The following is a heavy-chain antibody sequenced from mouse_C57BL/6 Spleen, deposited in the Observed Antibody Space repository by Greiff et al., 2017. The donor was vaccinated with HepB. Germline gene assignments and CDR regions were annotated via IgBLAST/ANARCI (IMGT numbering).Heavy chain of an antibody. CDR1: GYTFTDYE. J-gene: IGHJ4*01. CDR2: IDPETGGT. D-gene: IGHD1-1*01. V-gene: IGHV1-15*01. Sequence: QVQLQQSGAELVRPGASVTLSCKASGYTFTDYEMHWVKQTPVHGLEWIGAIDPETGGTAYNQKFKGKAILTADKSSSTAYMELRSLTSEDSAVYYCTRRGYGSSIYYAMDYWGQGTSVTVSS. CDR3: TRRGYGSSIYYAMDY.